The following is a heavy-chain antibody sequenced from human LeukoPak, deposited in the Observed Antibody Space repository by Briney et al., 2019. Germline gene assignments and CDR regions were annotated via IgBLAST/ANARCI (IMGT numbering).Heavy chain of an antibody. D-gene: IGHD3-22*01. Sequence: SETLSLTCTVSGGSISSSSYYWGWIRQPPGKGLEWIGSIYYSGSTYYNPSLKSRVTISVDTSKNQFSLKLSSVTAADTAVYYCARDGPYYYDGSGYYDAFDIWGQGTMVTVSS. V-gene: IGHV4-39*07. CDR2: IYYSGST. CDR3: ARDGPYYYDGSGYYDAFDI. J-gene: IGHJ3*02. CDR1: GGSISSSSYY.